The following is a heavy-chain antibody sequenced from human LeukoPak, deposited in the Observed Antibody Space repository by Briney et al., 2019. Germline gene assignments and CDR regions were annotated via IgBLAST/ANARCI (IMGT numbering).Heavy chain of an antibody. D-gene: IGHD5-24*01. CDR2: IIPILGIA. V-gene: IGHV1-69*04. CDR1: GGTFSSYA. Sequence: SVKVSCKASGGTFSSYAISWVRQAPGQGLEWMGRIIPILGIANYAQKFQGRVTITADKSTSTAYMELSSLRSEDTAVYYCARGPGREPPDYWGQGTLVTVSS. J-gene: IGHJ4*02. CDR3: ARGPGREPPDY.